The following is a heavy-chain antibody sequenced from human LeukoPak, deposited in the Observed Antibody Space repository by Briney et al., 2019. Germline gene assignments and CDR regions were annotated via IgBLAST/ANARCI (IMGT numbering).Heavy chain of an antibody. CDR2: ISAYNGNT. V-gene: IGHV1-18*01. J-gene: IGHJ5*02. CDR1: GGTFSSYG. D-gene: IGHD2-2*02. CDR3: ARDEHCSSTSCYTGWFDP. Sequence: ASVKDSCKASGGTFSSYGISWVRQAPGQGLEWMGWISAYNGNTNYAQKLQGRVTMTTDTSTSTAYMELRSLRSDDTAVYYCARDEHCSSTSCYTGWFDPWGQGTLVTVSS.